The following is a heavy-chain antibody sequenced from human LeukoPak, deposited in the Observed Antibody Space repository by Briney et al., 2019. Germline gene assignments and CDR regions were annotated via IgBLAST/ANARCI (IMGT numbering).Heavy chain of an antibody. D-gene: IGHD3-22*01. CDR1: GYTFSDYY. Sequence: GASVKVSCKASGYTFSDYYMHWVRQAPGQGLEWMGWINPNSGGTNYAQKFQGRVTMTRDMPISTAYMEVSRLTSGDTAVYYCARATIADSSTYYIDYWGLGTLVTVSS. CDR2: INPNSGGT. V-gene: IGHV1-2*02. CDR3: ARATIADSSTYYIDY. J-gene: IGHJ4*02.